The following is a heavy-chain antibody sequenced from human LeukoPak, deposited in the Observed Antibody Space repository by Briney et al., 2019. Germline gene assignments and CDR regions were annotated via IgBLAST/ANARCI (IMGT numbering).Heavy chain of an antibody. V-gene: IGHV3-53*01. D-gene: IGHD6-13*01. Sequence: PGGSLRLSCAASGFTVSSNYMSWVRQAPGKGLEWVSVIYSGGSTYYADSVKGRFTISRDNSKNTLYLQMNSLRVEDTAVYYCARIAAAHFDYWGQGTLVTVSS. J-gene: IGHJ4*02. CDR1: GFTVSSNY. CDR2: IYSGGST. CDR3: ARIAAAHFDY.